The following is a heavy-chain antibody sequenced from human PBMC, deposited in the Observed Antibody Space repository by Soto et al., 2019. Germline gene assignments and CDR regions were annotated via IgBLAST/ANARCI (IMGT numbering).Heavy chain of an antibody. V-gene: IGHV4-31*03. CDR1: GGSISSGGYY. J-gene: IGHJ6*02. CDR3: ARDTARYYDYVWGSYRPYYYGMDV. D-gene: IGHD3-16*02. CDR2: IYYSGST. Sequence: PSETLSLTCTVSGGSISSGGYYWSWIRQHPGKGLEWIGYIYYSGSTYYNPSLKSRVTISVDTSKNQFSLKLSSVTAADTAVYYCARDTARYYDYVWGSYRPYYYGMDVWGQGTTVTVSS.